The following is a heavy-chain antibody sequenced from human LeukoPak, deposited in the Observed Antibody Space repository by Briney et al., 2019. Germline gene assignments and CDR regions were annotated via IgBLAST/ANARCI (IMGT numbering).Heavy chain of an antibody. CDR2: ISSSSSSYI. CDR1: GFTFSNYN. D-gene: IGHD3-22*01. Sequence: GGSLRLSCAVSGFTFSNYNMNWVRQAPGKGLEWVSSISSSSSSYIYYADSVKGRFTISRDNAKNSLYLQMNSLRAEDTAVYYCARVVPMIETFDYWGQGTLVTVSS. J-gene: IGHJ4*02. V-gene: IGHV3-21*01. CDR3: ARVVPMIETFDY.